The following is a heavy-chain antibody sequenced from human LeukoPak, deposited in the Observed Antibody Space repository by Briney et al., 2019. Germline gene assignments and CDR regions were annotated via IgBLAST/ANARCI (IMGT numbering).Heavy chain of an antibody. V-gene: IGHV4-61*02. J-gene: IGHJ3*02. Sequence: SETLSLTCTVSGHSSSSGSYYWSWIRQPAGKGLEWIGRIYGRGGSNYNPSLKSRVTISIDKSKNQFSLKMNSVTAADTAVYYCAKTVTVTTSAFDIWGQGTMVTVSS. CDR2: IYGRGGS. D-gene: IGHD4-17*01. CDR1: GHSSSSGSYY. CDR3: AKTVTVTTSAFDI.